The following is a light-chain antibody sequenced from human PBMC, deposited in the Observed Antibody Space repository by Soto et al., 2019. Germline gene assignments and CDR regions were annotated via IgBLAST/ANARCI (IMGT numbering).Light chain of an antibody. CDR2: EAS. V-gene: IGKV3-15*01. CDR1: QSIRSS. J-gene: IGKJ1*01. CDR3: QQYDYLWT. Sequence: EIVMTQSPATLSVSPGERATLSCRASQSIRSSLAWHQQRPGQAPRLLIYEASTRAPGIPARFSGSGSGTEFTLTISSLQSEDFAVYYCQQYDYLWTFGQGTKVDIK.